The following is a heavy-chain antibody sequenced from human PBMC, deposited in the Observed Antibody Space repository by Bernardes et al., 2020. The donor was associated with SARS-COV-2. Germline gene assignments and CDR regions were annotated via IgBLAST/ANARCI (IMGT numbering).Heavy chain of an antibody. CDR3: ARGPQRRVVVVPAAIAQHYYYYMDV. D-gene: IGHD2-2*01. J-gene: IGHJ6*03. CDR1: CGSFSGYY. Sequence: SETLSLTCAVYCGSFSGYYWSWIRQPPGKGLEWIGEINHSGSTNYNPSLKSRVTISVDTSKNQFSLKLSSVTAADTAVYYCARGPQRRVVVVPAAIAQHYYYYMDVWGKGTTVTVSS. CDR2: INHSGST. V-gene: IGHV4-34*01.